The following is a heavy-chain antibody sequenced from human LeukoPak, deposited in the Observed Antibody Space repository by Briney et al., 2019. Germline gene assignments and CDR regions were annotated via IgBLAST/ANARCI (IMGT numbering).Heavy chain of an antibody. V-gene: IGHV3-74*01. D-gene: IGHD3/OR15-3a*01. J-gene: IGHJ3*01. CDR1: GFTFSSYW. CDR2: INNDGRGT. CDR3: ARGGLDHAFDV. Sequence: GGSLRLSCPASGFTFSSYWSYWVRQVPGKGLEYVSSINNDGRGTTYADLVKGRFTISRDNAKNTVYLQMNSLRPEDTAMYYCARGGLDHAFDVWGQGTMVTVSS.